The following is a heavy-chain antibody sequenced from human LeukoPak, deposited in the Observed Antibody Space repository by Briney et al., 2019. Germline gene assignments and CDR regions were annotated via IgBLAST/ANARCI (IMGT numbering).Heavy chain of an antibody. CDR3: AKDTYGPDDY. V-gene: IGHV3-7*04. CDR1: GFTFSQYW. J-gene: IGHJ4*02. CDR2: IDKDGSQK. Sequence: GGSLRLSCAASGFTFSQYWMSWFRQTPGKGLEWVAHIDKDGSQKNYVDSVKGRFSISRDNSKNSVYLQMNSLRGEDTGVYYSAKDTYGPDDYWGQGTLVTVSS. D-gene: IGHD1-14*01.